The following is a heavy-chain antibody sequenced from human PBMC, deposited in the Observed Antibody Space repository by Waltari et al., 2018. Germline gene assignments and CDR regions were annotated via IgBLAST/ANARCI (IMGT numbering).Heavy chain of an antibody. CDR2: IRSNTYGGTT. CDR1: GFTFGEHV. Sequence: EVQLVESGGGLVQAGRSLRPCCTTSGFTFGEHVMSWFRQAPGKGLQWVGFIRSNTYGGTTEYAASVKGRFTISRDDSKNIAYLQMNSLKTEDTAVYYCARYDRLDYWGQGTLVTVSS. V-gene: IGHV3-49*03. D-gene: IGHD3-22*01. J-gene: IGHJ4*02. CDR3: ARYDRLDY.